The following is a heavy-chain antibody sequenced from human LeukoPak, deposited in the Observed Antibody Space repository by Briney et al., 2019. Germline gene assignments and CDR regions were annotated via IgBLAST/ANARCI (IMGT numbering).Heavy chain of an antibody. J-gene: IGHJ4*02. CDR1: GFTFSSYA. Sequence: GGSLRLSCAASGFTFSSYAMHWVRQAPGKGLEYVSAISSNGGSTYYANSVKGRFTISRDNSKSTLYLQMGSLRAEDMAVYYCARDRTAGYDGLVDYWGQGTLVTVSS. CDR2: ISSNGGST. V-gene: IGHV3-64*01. D-gene: IGHD5-12*01. CDR3: ARDRTAGYDGLVDY.